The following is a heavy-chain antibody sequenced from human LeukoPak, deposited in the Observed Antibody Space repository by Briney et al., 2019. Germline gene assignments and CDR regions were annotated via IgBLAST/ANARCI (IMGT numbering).Heavy chain of an antibody. CDR2: ISDSGRTT. J-gene: IGHJ4*02. V-gene: IGHV3-23*01. CDR3: ARERVLNHYFFDY. D-gene: IGHD1-14*01. CDR1: GFTFSSEA. Sequence: GGSLRLSCAASGFTFSSEAMTWVRQAPGKGLEWVSSISDSGRTTYYADSVKGRFTISRDNSKSTVYLQMNSLSAEDTAVYFCARERVLNHYFFDYWGQGTLVTVSS.